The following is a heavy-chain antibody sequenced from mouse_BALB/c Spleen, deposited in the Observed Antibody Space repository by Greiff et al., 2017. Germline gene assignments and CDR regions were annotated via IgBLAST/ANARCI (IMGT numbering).Heavy chain of an antibody. CDR3: ARTYYGSDFDV. V-gene: IGHV1-14*01. Sequence: VQLKESGPELVKPGASVTMSCTASGYTFTSYVMHWVKQKPGQGLEWIGYINPYNDGTKYNEKFKGKATLTSDKSSSTAYMELSSLTSEDSAVYYCARTYYGSDFDVWGAGTTVTVSS. D-gene: IGHD2-10*01. J-gene: IGHJ1*01. CDR2: INPYNDGT. CDR1: GYTFTSYV.